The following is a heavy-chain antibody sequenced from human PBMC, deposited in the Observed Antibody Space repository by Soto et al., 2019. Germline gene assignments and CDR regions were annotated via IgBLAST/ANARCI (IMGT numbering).Heavy chain of an antibody. CDR2: ILYDGSKK. Sequence: EGSLRLSCVSSVFNLNTYGIYWVRQAPGKGLQWVAQILYDGSKKHYADSVKGRFTITRDNSKNTVYLQMDSLRVDDTAMYYRVRDLALMADYWGQGTLVTVSS. J-gene: IGHJ4*02. CDR1: VFNLNTYG. D-gene: IGHD3-16*01. V-gene: IGHV3-30*03. CDR3: VRDLALMADY.